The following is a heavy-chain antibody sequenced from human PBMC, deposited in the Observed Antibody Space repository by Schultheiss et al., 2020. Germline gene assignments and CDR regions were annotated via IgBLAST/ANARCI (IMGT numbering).Heavy chain of an antibody. D-gene: IGHD2-15*01. Sequence: SETLSLTCAVYGGSFSGYYWSWIRQPPGKGLEWIGEINHSGSTNYNPSLKSRVTISVDTSKNQFSLKLSSVTAADTAVYYCARDAGVASRRSFDYWGEGTRVTGSS. CDR2: INHSGST. J-gene: IGHJ4*02. CDR3: ARDAGVASRRSFDY. V-gene: IGHV4-34*01. CDR1: GGSFSGYY.